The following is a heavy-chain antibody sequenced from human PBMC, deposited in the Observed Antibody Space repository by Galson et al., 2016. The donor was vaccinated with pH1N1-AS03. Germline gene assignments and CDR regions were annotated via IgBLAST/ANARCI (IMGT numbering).Heavy chain of an antibody. V-gene: IGHV7-4-1*02. CDR2: IHPTTGNP. J-gene: IGHJ4*02. CDR3: TRFANVSPYYFDQ. D-gene: IGHD3-16*01. Sequence: WMGWIHPTTGNPTYAQDFTGRFVFSFETSVSTAYLQITGLKAEDTAVYYCTRFANVSPYYFDQWGQGTLLTVSS.